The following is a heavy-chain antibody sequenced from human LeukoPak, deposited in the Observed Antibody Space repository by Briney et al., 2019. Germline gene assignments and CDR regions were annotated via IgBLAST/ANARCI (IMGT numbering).Heavy chain of an antibody. CDR1: GGSISSSSYY. CDR3: ARALVWFGFDY. D-gene: IGHD3-10*01. J-gene: IGHJ4*02. Sequence: SETLSLTCTVSGGSISSSSYYWGWIRQPPGKGLEWIGSIYYSGSTYYNPSLKSRVTISVDTSKNQFSLKLSSVTAADTAVYYCARALVWFGFDYWGQGTLVTVSS. V-gene: IGHV4-39*07. CDR2: IYYSGST.